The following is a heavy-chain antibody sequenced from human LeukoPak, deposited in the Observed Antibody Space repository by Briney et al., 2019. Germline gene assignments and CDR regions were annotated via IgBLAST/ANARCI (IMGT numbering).Heavy chain of an antibody. CDR1: GFTFSRYT. D-gene: IGHD7-27*01. Sequence: GGSLRLSCTASGFTFSRYTMTWVRQAPGKGLKWVSTITTGDGNTYYADSVKGRFTVSKDYSKNTLYLQMNSLRAEDTAVYYCAKDGGLWVSAHWGDSWGRGPLVTVSS. V-gene: IGHV3-23*01. CDR3: AKDGGLWVSAHWGDS. CDR2: ITTGDGNT. J-gene: IGHJ4*02.